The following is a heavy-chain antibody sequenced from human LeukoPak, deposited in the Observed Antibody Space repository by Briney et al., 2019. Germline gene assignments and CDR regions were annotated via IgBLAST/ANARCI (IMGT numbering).Heavy chain of an antibody. CDR3: ARDGSGSRDDAFDI. D-gene: IGHD3-10*01. CDR1: GDSFNNYY. Sequence: SETLSLTCTVSGDSFNNYYWHWIRQPPGKSLDWIGYIYFTGSTYYNPSLKSRVTISVDTSKNQFSLKLSSVTAADTAVYYCARDGSGSRDDAFDIWGQGTMVTVSS. J-gene: IGHJ3*02. V-gene: IGHV4-59*12. CDR2: IYFTGST.